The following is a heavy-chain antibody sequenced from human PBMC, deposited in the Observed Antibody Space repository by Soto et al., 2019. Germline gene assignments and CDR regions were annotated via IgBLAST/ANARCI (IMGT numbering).Heavy chain of an antibody. J-gene: IGHJ4*02. CDR3: ASTPVYYDSSGYYYGPLYYFDY. D-gene: IGHD3-22*01. CDR1: GFTFSSYA. Sequence: VQLLESGGGLVQPGGSLRLSCAASGFTFSSYAMSWVRQAPGKGLEWVSAISGSGGSTYYADSVKGRFTISRDNSKNTLYLQMNSLRAEDTAVYYCASTPVYYDSSGYYYGPLYYFDYWGQGTLVTVSS. CDR2: ISGSGGST. V-gene: IGHV3-23*01.